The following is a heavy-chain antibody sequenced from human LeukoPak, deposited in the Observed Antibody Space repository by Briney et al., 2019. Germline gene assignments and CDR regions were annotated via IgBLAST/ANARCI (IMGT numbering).Heavy chain of an antibody. CDR2: IRYDGSNK. V-gene: IGHV3-30*02. Sequence: GGSLRLSCAASGFTFSSYGMHWVRQAPGKGLEWVAFIRYDGSNKYYADSVKGRFTISRDNSKNTLYLQMNSLRAEDTAVYYCAKGRDALYYYDSSGYYSPAFDIWGQGAMVTVSS. CDR3: AKGRDALYYYDSSGYYSPAFDI. J-gene: IGHJ3*02. CDR1: GFTFSSYG. D-gene: IGHD3-22*01.